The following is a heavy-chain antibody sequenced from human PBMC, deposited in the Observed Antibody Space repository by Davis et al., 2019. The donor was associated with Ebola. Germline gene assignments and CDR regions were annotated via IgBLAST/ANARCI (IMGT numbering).Heavy chain of an antibody. CDR2: IYTSGST. V-gene: IGHV4-4*07. CDR1: GGSISSYY. Sequence: PSETLSLTCTVSGGSISSYYWSWIRQPAGKGLEWIGRIYTSGSTNYNPSLKSRVTMSVDTSKNQFSLKLSSVTAADTAVYYCAREGGGWSFYYYYYGMDVWGQGTTVTVSS. J-gene: IGHJ6*02. D-gene: IGHD6-19*01. CDR3: AREGGGWSFYYYYYGMDV.